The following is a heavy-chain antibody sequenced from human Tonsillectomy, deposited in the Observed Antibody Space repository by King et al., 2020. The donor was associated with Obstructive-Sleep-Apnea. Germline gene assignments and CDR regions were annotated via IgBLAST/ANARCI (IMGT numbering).Heavy chain of an antibody. Sequence: DVQLVESGGGLVQPGGSLRLSCAASGFTFSSYAMNWVRQAPGKGLEWVSSISDTGGNTYYADSVKGRLTISRDNSKNTLYLQMNSLRVDDTAVYYCAKDPPKRYGSSWSWQLERRSHWGQGTLVTVSS. V-gene: IGHV3-23*04. J-gene: IGHJ4*02. CDR1: GFTFSSYA. D-gene: IGHD1-1*01. CDR3: AKDPPKRYGSSWSWQLERRSH. CDR2: ISDTGGNT.